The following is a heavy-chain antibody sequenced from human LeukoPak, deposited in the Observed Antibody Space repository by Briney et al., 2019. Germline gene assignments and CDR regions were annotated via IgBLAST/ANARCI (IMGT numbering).Heavy chain of an antibody. CDR2: IYNIDYVYNSGST. D-gene: IGHD1-1*01. CDR3: ARAKPDWNPPDY. Sequence: SETLSLTCTVSGDSITSNFWSWLPHPPGKGLEWIGYIYNIDYVYNSGSTSYNPSLRSRATIFGDTSKNQFSLKLNSVTAADTAVYFCARAKPDWNPPDYWGQGTLVTVTS. V-gene: IGHV4-4*08. J-gene: IGHJ4*02. CDR1: GDSITSNF.